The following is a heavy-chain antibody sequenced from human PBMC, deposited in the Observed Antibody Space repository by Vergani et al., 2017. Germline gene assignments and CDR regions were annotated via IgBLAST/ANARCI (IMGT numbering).Heavy chain of an antibody. V-gene: IGHV3-23*01. CDR1: GFTFSSYA. D-gene: IGHD6-19*01. Sequence: EVQLLESGGGLVQPGGSLRLSCAASGFTFSSYAMSWVRQAPGKGLEWVSAISGSGGSTYYADSVKGRFPISRDNSNNTLYLQMNSLRAEDTAVYYCAKDFEQWQYYLDYWGQGTLVTVSS. CDR3: AKDFEQWQYYLDY. J-gene: IGHJ4*02. CDR2: ISGSGGST.